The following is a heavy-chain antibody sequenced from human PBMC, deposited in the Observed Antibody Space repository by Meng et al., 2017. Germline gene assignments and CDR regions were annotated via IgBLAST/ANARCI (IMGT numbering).Heavy chain of an antibody. CDR3: TLRVSSSWQKGDY. CDR2: IIPIFGTA. Sequence: SVKVSCKASGGTFSSYAISWVRQAPGQGLEWMGGIIPIFGTANYAQKFQGRVTITTDESTSTAYMELSSLRSEDTAVYYCTLRVSSSWQKGDYWGQGTLVTVSS. V-gene: IGHV1-69*05. D-gene: IGHD6-13*01. CDR1: GGTFSSYA. J-gene: IGHJ4*02.